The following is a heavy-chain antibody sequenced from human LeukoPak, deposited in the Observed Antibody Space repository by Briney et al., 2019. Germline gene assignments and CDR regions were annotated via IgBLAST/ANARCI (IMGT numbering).Heavy chain of an antibody. CDR3: AAASPEAAFDI. J-gene: IGHJ3*02. CDR1: GYTFTVYY. Sequence: GASVTVSCTASGYTFTVYYMHWVRQAPGQGLEWMGWINPNSGGTNYAQKFQGWVTMTRDTSISTAYMELSRLRSDDTAVYYCAAASPEAAFDIWGQGTMVTVSS. V-gene: IGHV1-2*04. D-gene: IGHD6-25*01. CDR2: INPNSGGT.